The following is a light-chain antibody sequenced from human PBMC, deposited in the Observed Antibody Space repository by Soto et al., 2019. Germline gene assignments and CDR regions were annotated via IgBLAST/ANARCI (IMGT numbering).Light chain of an antibody. CDR3: QQYGGLPT. CDR1: QSFSSN. CDR2: GAS. Sequence: EIVMTQSPATLSVSPGERATLSFRASQSFSSNLAWYQQKPGQAPRLLIYGASTRATGIPARFSGSGSGTEFTLTISRLEPEDFAVYYCQQYGGLPTFGQGTKVDIK. V-gene: IGKV3-15*01. J-gene: IGKJ1*01.